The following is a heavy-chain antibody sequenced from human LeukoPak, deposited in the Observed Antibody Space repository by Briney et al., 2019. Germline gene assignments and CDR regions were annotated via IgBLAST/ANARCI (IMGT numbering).Heavy chain of an antibody. CDR2: ISSSGSTI. D-gene: IGHD2-2*01. V-gene: IGHV3-11*01. CDR1: GFTFSDYY. Sequence: GGSLRLSCAASGFTFSDYYMSWIRQAPGKGLEWVSYISSSGSTIYYADSVKGRFTISRDSAKNSLYLQMNSLRAEDTAVYYCARWNCSSTSCSYNWFDPWGQGTLVTVSS. J-gene: IGHJ5*02. CDR3: ARWNCSSTSCSYNWFDP.